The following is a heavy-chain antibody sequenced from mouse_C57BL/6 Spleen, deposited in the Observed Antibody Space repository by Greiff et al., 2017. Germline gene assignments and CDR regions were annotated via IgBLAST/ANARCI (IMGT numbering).Heavy chain of an antibody. J-gene: IGHJ3*01. CDR1: GYTFTSYG. CDR3: ARIGMVTTGFAY. V-gene: IGHV1-81*01. D-gene: IGHD2-2*01. Sequence: VMLVESGAELARPGASVKLSCKASGYTFTSYGISWVKQRTGQGLEWIGEIYPRSGNTYYNEKFKGKATLTADKSSSTAYMELRSLTSEDSAVYFCARIGMVTTGFAYWGQGTLVTVSA. CDR2: IYPRSGNT.